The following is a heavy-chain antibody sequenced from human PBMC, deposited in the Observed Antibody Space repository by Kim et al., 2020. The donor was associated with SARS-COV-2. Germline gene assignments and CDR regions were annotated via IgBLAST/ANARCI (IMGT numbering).Heavy chain of an antibody. CDR2: ISYDGSNK. CDR1: GFTFSSYG. CDR3: AREGVFAGVYYYFDY. Sequence: GGSLRLSCAASGFTFSSYGMHWVRQAPGKGLEWVAVISYDGSNKYYADSVKGRFTISRDNSKNTLYLQMNSLRAEYTAVYYCAREGVFAGVYYYFDYWG. V-gene: IGHV3-33*05. J-gene: IGHJ4*01. D-gene: IGHD2-21*01.